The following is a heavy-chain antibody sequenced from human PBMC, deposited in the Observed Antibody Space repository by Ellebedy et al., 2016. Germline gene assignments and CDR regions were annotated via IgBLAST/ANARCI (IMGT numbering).Heavy chain of an antibody. V-gene: IGHV3-66*01. CDR3: ARAFEYGNLRRRIYFDC. CDR2: VYISGGT. Sequence: GESLKISCAASGFTVSDSNMAWVRQTPGKGLEWVSVVYISGGTYHADSVKGRFTISRDSSKNTLYLQMNSLRVEDTAVYYCARAFEYGNLRRRIYFDCWGQGTLVTVSS. D-gene: IGHD6-6*01. CDR1: GFTVSDSN. J-gene: IGHJ4*02.